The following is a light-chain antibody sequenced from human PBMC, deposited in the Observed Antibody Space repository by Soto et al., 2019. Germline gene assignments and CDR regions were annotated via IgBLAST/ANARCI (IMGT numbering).Light chain of an antibody. CDR3: QQYYSYPRT. Sequence: AIRMTQSPSSFSASTGDRVTITCRASQGISSYLAWYQQKPGKAPKLLIYAASTLQSGVPSRFSGSGSGTDITLTIRCLQSEDFATYYCQQYYSYPRTFGGGTKVEIK. CDR1: QGISSY. V-gene: IGKV1-8*01. J-gene: IGKJ4*01. CDR2: AAS.